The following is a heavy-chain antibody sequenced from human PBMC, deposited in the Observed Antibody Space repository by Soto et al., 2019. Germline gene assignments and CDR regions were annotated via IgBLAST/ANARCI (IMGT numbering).Heavy chain of an antibody. Sequence: EVQLVESGGGLVQPGGSLRLSCVASGFDFSTYAMSWVRQAPGKGLEWVSVIGEGGVSRVYADAVKGRFTISRDNSKNTLYLQMTSLRVDDTAMYYCARDSVTRVSSDIPGMDVW. CDR3: ARDSVTRVSSDIPGMDV. CDR2: IGEGGVSR. D-gene: IGHD3-10*01. V-gene: IGHV3-23*04. CDR1: GFDFSTYA. J-gene: IGHJ6*01.